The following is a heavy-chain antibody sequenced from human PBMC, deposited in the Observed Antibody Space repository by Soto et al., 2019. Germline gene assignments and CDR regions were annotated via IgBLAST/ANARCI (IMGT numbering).Heavy chain of an antibody. CDR2: ISYDGSKK. V-gene: IGHV3-30-3*01. J-gene: IGHJ4*02. Sequence: CSASGFTFSSYAMHWVCQAPGKGLEGVEDISYDGSKKYYADSVKGRFTISRDNSKNTLYLQMNSLRAEDTAVYYCARIGGEFWSGTFDYWGQGTLVTVSS. CDR3: ARIGGEFWSGTFDY. CDR1: GFTFSSYA. D-gene: IGHD3-3*01.